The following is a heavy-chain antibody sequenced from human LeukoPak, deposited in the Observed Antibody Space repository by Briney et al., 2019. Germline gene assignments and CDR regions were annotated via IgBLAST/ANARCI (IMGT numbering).Heavy chain of an antibody. J-gene: IGHJ4*02. D-gene: IGHD4-17*01. CDR3: SRARGETYGDFYY. Sequence: GRSLRLSCAASGFTFSSYGIHWVRQAPGKGLEWVAVISYDGSNKYYADSVNGRFTISRDNPNNTLYLQVNRLSAKHTAVYFFSRARGETYGDFYYCGQGTLFTVSS. CDR2: ISYDGSNK. V-gene: IGHV3-30*05. CDR1: GFTFSSYG.